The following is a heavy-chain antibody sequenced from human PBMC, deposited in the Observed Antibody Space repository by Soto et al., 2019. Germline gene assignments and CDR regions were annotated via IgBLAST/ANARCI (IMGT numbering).Heavy chain of an antibody. D-gene: IGHD6-25*01. Sequence: QVQLQESGPGLVKPSETLSLTCTVSGGSISSYYWSWIRQPPGKGLVWIGYIYYSESTNYNPSLKSRVTISVDTPKNQFSLKLSSVTAADTAVYYCARLYGFSGFDYWGQGTLVTVSS. CDR1: GGSISSYY. J-gene: IGHJ4*02. V-gene: IGHV4-59*12. CDR3: ARLYGFSGFDY. CDR2: IYYSEST.